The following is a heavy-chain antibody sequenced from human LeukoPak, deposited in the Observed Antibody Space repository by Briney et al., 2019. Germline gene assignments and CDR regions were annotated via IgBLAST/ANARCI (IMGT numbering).Heavy chain of an antibody. CDR2: IYYSGST. D-gene: IGHD3-22*01. CDR1: GGSISSYY. V-gene: IGHV4-59*01. J-gene: IGHJ3*02. CDR3: ARAPPISYDSSGYYLGAFDI. Sequence: NTSETLSLTCTVSGGSISSYYWSWIRQPPGKGLEWIGYIYYSGSTNYNPSLKSRVTISVDTSKNQFSLKLSSVTAADTAVYYCARAPPISYDSSGYYLGAFDIWGQGTMVTVSS.